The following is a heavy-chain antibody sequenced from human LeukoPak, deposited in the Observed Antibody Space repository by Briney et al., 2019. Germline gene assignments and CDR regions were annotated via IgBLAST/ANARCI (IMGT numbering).Heavy chain of an antibody. CDR3: ARDIVVVPAAMEDYYYYGMDV. Sequence: PSETLSLTCTVSGGSISSSSYYWGWIRQPPGKGLEWIGSIYYSGSTYYNPSLKSRVTISVDTSKNQFSLKLSSVTAADTAVYYCARDIVVVPAAMEDYYYYGMDVWCQGTTVTVSS. J-gene: IGHJ6*02. D-gene: IGHD2-2*01. CDR2: IYYSGST. CDR1: GGSISSSSYY. V-gene: IGHV4-39*02.